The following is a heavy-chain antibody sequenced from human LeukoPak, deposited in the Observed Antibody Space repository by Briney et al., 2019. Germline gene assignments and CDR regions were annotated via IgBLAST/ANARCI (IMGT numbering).Heavy chain of an antibody. V-gene: IGHV3-23*01. CDR1: GFTFSSYG. CDR3: ARYSVRLRLGEFRPNSASFDY. Sequence: GGTLRLSCAASGFTFSSYGMSWVRQAPGKGLEWVSAISGSGGSTYYADSVKGRFTISRDNSKNTLYLQMNSLRAEDTAVYYCARYSVRLRLGEFRPNSASFDYWGQGTLVTVSS. D-gene: IGHD3-16*01. CDR2: ISGSGGST. J-gene: IGHJ4*02.